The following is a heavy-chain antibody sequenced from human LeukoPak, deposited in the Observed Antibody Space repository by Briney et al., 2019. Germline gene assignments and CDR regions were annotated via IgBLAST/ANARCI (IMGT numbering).Heavy chain of an antibody. D-gene: IGHD3-22*01. CDR1: GGTFSSYA. CDR2: IIPIFGTA. Sequence: ASVKVSCKASGGTFSSYAISWVRQAPGQGLEWMGGIIPIFGTANYAQKFQGRVTITTDESTSTAYMELSSLRSEDTAVYYCAGSIQTYYYDSSGYASHIWGQGTMDTVSS. V-gene: IGHV1-69*05. J-gene: IGHJ3*02. CDR3: AGSIQTYYYDSSGYASHI.